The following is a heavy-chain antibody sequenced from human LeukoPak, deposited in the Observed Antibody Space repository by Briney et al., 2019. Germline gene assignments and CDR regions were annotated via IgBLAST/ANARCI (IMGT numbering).Heavy chain of an antibody. Sequence: PSETLSLTCAVYGGSFSGYYWSWIRQPPVMGLEWIGEINHSGSTNYNPSLKSRVTISVDTSKNQFSLKLSSVTAADTAVYYCARGASGSYYRRFDYWGQGTLVTVSS. D-gene: IGHD1-26*01. J-gene: IGHJ4*02. CDR3: ARGASGSYYRRFDY. CDR2: INHSGST. CDR1: GGSFSGYY. V-gene: IGHV4-34*01.